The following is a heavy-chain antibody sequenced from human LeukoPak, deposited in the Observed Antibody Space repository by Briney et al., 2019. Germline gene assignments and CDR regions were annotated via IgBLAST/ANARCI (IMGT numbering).Heavy chain of an antibody. D-gene: IGHD1-1*01. CDR3: ARDVSGSSPGYIDP. CDR2: IYYSGST. Sequence: TSETLSLTCTVSGGSISSGGYSWSWIRQHPGKGLEWIGYIYYSGSTYYNPSLKSRVTISVDTSKNQFSLKLSSVTAADTAVYYCARDVSGSSPGYIDPWGQGTLVTVSS. V-gene: IGHV4-31*03. J-gene: IGHJ5*02. CDR1: GGSISSGGYS.